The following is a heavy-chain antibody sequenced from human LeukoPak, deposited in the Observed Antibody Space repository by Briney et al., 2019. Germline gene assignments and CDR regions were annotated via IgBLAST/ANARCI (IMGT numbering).Heavy chain of an antibody. Sequence: SETLSLTCTVSGGSMSSYYWSWIRQPAGKGLEWIGRIYTSGSTNYNPSLKSRVTMSVDTSKNQFSLKLSSVTAADTAVYYCASGGYCSSTSCYGLDAFDIWGQGTMVTVSS. V-gene: IGHV4-4*07. J-gene: IGHJ3*02. CDR3: ASGGYCSSTSCYGLDAFDI. D-gene: IGHD2-2*01. CDR1: GGSMSSYY. CDR2: IYTSGST.